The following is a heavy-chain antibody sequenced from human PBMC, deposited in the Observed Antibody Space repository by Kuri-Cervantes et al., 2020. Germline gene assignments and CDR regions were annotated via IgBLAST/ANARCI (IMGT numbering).Heavy chain of an antibody. Sequence: GESLKISCAASGFTFRSHGMYWVRQAPGKGLEWVAIIWYDGSNKYYADSVKGRFTISKDNSKNTLSLQLDSLRDDDTAVYYCAREGYSSGKAGIFDIWGQGTMVTVSS. V-gene: IGHV3-33*07. CDR2: IWYDGSNK. CDR3: AREGYSSGKAGIFDI. CDR1: GFTFRSHG. J-gene: IGHJ3*02. D-gene: IGHD6-19*01.